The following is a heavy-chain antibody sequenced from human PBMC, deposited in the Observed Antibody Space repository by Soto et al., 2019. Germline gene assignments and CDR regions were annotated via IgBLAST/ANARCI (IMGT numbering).Heavy chain of an antibody. CDR1: GGCVSIYF. Sequence: SESMYLGCAVSGGCVSIYFGSWTRQTTGKGLEWIGYIYYSGSTKYKPSLKSRVTISVDTSKNQFSLKVSSATAADTAVYYCARHSNRNYGLYYFDYWGLGALVTVSS. D-gene: IGHD4-4*01. V-gene: IGHV4-59*08. CDR3: ARHSNRNYGLYYFDY. CDR2: IYYSGST. J-gene: IGHJ4*02.